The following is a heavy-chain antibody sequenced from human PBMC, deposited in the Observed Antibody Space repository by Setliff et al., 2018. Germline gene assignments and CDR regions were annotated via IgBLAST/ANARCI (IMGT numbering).Heavy chain of an antibody. J-gene: IGHJ4*02. Sequence: TGGSLRLSCVASGFTFSNYEMNWVRQAPGKGLEWVSYISNSCGCKYYTDSVKGRVTFSRDNAKNSLYLQMNSLRAEDTAVYYCARDQGSYGYRAFDFWGQGTLVTVSS. CDR2: ISNSCGCK. CDR3: ARDQGSYGYRAFDF. V-gene: IGHV3-48*03. D-gene: IGHD5-18*01. CDR1: GFTFSNYE.